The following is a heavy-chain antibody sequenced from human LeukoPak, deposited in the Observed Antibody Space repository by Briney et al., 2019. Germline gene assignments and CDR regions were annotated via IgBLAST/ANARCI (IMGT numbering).Heavy chain of an antibody. J-gene: IGHJ4*02. CDR2: ISSNGGST. V-gene: IGHV3-64*04. CDR3: AKDSYGDFDY. CDR1: GFTFSSYA. Sequence: GGSLRLSCSASGFTFSSYAMHWVRQAPGKGLGYVSAISSNGGSTYYADSVKGRFTISRDNSKNTLYLQMNSLRAEDTAVYYCAKDSYGDFDYWGQGTLVTVSS. D-gene: IGHD4-17*01.